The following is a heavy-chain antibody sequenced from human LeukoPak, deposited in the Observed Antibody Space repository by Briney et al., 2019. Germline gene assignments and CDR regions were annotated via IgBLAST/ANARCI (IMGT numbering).Heavy chain of an antibody. Sequence: GGSLRLSCGVSGFTFSSYWMTWARQAPGRGLEWVATVKPDGNEKFYVDSVKGRFAISRDNAKNTLYLQMSSLRAEDTAVYYCARDRGPRTGFMVREAYDYWGQGTLVTVSS. CDR1: GFTFSSYW. D-gene: IGHD3-10*01. J-gene: IGHJ4*02. CDR3: ARDRGPRTGFMVREAYDY. CDR2: VKPDGNEK. V-gene: IGHV3-7*01.